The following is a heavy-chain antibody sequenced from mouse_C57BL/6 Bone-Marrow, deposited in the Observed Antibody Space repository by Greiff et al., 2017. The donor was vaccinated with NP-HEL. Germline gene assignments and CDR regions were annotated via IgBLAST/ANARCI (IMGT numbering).Heavy chain of an antibody. CDR3: ESAHNWGCYFDY. Sequence: EVKVVESGGGLVQSGRSLRLSCATSGFTFSDFYMEWVRQAPGKGLEWIAASRNKANDYTTEYSASVKGRFIVSRDTSQSILYLQMKALRAEDTAIYYCESAHNWGCYFDYWGQGTTLTVSS. V-gene: IGHV7-1*01. J-gene: IGHJ2*01. CDR2: SRNKANDYTT. CDR1: GFTFSDFY. D-gene: IGHD4-1*01.